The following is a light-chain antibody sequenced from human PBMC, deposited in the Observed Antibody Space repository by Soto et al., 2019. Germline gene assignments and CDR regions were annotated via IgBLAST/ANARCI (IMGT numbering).Light chain of an antibody. CDR3: QQLNSYPLT. V-gene: IGKV1-9*01. Sequence: IQLTQSPSSLSASVGDRDTITCRASQGISSYLAWYQQKPGEAPKLLIYAASTLQSGVPSRFSGSGSGTDFTLTISSLQPEDFATYFCQQLNSYPLTFGGGTKVEIK. CDR1: QGISSY. J-gene: IGKJ4*01. CDR2: AAS.